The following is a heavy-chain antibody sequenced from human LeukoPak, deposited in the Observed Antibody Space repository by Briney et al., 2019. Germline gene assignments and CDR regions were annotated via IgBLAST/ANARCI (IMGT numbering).Heavy chain of an antibody. CDR3: TKYSGRIDY. CDR2: IRSKAYGGTT. V-gene: IGHV3-49*03. J-gene: IGHJ4*02. CDR1: GFTFSSYA. Sequence: GGSLRLSCAASGFTFSSYAMSWFRQAPGKGLEWVAFIRSKAYGGTTEYAASVKGRFTISRDDSKSIAYPQMNSLKTEDTAVYYCTKYSGRIDYWGQGTLVTVSS. D-gene: IGHD5-18*01.